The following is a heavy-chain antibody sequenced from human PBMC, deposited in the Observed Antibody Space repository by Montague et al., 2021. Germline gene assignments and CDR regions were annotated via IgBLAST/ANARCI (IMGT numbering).Heavy chain of an antibody. J-gene: IGHJ4*02. CDR3: VRDTGSAQAGFDA. Sequence: CAISGDSDGGEAARRSSERHTSEVQLLRLLVCHYLPERTSDYATSVEGRISIDPDTSKNQFFLHLRSVTPEDTGVYYCVRDTGSAQAGFDAWGQGTLVTVSS. CDR1: GDSDGGEAAR. V-gene: IGHV6-1*01. D-gene: IGHD4-17*01. CDR2: CHYLPERTS.